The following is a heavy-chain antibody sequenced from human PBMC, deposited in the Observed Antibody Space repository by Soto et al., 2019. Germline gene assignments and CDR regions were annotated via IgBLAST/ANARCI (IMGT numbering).Heavy chain of an antibody. Sequence: PSETLSLTCTVSGYSMSSCNHYWMWIRQPPGKGLEWIGYIFYSGTAYYNPSLKSRLTISVDTSKNQFSLKLSSVTAADTAVYYCARTDYGTAYFDPWGQGSLVTVSS. V-gene: IGHV4-30-4*01. J-gene: IGHJ5*02. D-gene: IGHD3-10*01. CDR3: ARTDYGTAYFDP. CDR1: GYSMSSCNHY. CDR2: IFYSGTA.